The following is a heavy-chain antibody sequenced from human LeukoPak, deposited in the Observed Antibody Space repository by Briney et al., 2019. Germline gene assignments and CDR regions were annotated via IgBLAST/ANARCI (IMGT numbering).Heavy chain of an antibody. CDR3: ARDRTYSGSPDGRSHFNS. Sequence: GGSLRLSCAASGFTFSSYAMSWVRQAPGKGLEWVSAISGSGGSTYYADSVKGRFTISRDNSKNTLYLQMNSLRAEDTAVYYCARDRTYSGSPDGRSHFNSWGQGTLVTVSS. CDR1: GFTFSSYA. CDR2: ISGSGGST. D-gene: IGHD5-12*01. J-gene: IGHJ4*02. V-gene: IGHV3-23*01.